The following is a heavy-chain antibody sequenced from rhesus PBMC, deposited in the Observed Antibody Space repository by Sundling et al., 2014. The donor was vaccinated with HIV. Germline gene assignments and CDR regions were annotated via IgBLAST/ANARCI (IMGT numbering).Heavy chain of an antibody. J-gene: IGHJ6*01. D-gene: IGHD6-31*01. CDR2: INPKTGGT. CDR1: GYTFTDYY. V-gene: IGHV1-138*01. Sequence: QVQLVQSGAEVKKPGSSVKVSCKASGYTFTDYYMQWVRQAPGQGLEWMGRINPKTGGTDYAQKFQGRVTMTRDTSTSTAYMELSSLRSEDTAVYYCATAIAAAGTGYYGLASWGHGVVVTVSS. CDR3: ATAIAAAGTGYYGLAS.